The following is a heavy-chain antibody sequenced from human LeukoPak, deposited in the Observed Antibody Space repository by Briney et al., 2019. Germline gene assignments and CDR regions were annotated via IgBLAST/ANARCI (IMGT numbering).Heavy chain of an antibody. Sequence: ASVKVSCKASGYSFTNYDINWVRQATGHGLEWMGWMNPNSGTVGYAQKFQGRVTMTRNASISAAYMELSSLTSEDAAVYYCTRRASDYWGENYFDYWGQGSLVTVSS. CDR3: TRRASDYWGENYFDY. J-gene: IGHJ4*02. V-gene: IGHV1-8*01. CDR1: GYSFTNYD. D-gene: IGHD7-27*01. CDR2: MNPNSGTV.